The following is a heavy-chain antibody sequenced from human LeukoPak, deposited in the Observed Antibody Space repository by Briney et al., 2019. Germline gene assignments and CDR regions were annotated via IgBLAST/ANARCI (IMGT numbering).Heavy chain of an antibody. CDR3: ARDGSPGNDSSGYLRDAFDI. CDR2: IYHSGST. V-gene: IGHV4-4*02. Sequence: SGTLSLTCAVSGGSISSSNWWSWVRQPPGKGLEWIGEIYHSGSTNYNPSLESRVTISVDKSKNQFSLKLSSVTAADTAVYYCARDGSPGNDSSGYLRDAFDIWGQGTMVTVSS. CDR1: GGSISSSNW. D-gene: IGHD3-22*01. J-gene: IGHJ3*02.